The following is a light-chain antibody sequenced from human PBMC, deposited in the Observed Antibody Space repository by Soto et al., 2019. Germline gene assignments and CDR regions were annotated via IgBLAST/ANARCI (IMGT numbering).Light chain of an antibody. Sequence: DIQMTQSPSSLSASVGDRVTITCRASQSISRNLNWYQHKPGKAPKLLIYAASNLQNGVPSRFXGGGSGTEFTLSISSLQPEDFGTYYCQQSYTTASITFGQGTRLEIK. CDR1: QSISRN. J-gene: IGKJ5*01. CDR3: QQSYTTASIT. CDR2: AAS. V-gene: IGKV1-39*01.